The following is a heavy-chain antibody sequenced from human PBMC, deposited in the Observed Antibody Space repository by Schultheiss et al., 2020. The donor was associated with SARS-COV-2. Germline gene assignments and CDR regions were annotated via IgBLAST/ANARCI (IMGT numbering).Heavy chain of an antibody. Sequence: QTLSLTCNGKGGDISSGYYWGWIRQPPGKGLEWIGEINHSGSTNYNPSLKSRVTISVDTSKNQFSLKLSSVTAADTAVYYCARGTGGWMTGYYYYYYMDVWGKGTTVTVSS. CDR2: INHSGST. V-gene: IGHV4-34*01. J-gene: IGHJ6*03. D-gene: IGHD1-1*01. CDR3: ARGTGGWMTGYYYYYYMDV. CDR1: GGDISSGYY.